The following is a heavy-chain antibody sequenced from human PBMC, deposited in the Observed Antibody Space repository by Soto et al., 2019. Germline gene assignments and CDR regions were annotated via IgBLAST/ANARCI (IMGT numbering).Heavy chain of an antibody. V-gene: IGHV3-30*03. CDR2: ISFDGNRE. CDR3: ARDRGPLTTFGGVLDS. CDR1: GFTFSSHG. D-gene: IGHD3-16*01. Sequence: QVQLVESGGGVVQSGRSLRLSCAASGFTFSSHGMHWVRQALGKGLEWVALISFDGNRESETDSVKGRFTISRDNSKDTLYLQMNSLRPEDTAVYYCARDRGPLTTFGGVLDSWGQGTLVTVSS. J-gene: IGHJ4*02.